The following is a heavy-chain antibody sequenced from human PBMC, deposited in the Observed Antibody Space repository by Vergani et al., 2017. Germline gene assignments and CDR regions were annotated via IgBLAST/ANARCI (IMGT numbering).Heavy chain of an antibody. D-gene: IGHD2-2*02. V-gene: IGHV3-7*03. Sequence: EVQLVESGGGLVQPGGSLRLSCAASGFTFSSYWMSWVRQAPGKGLEWVANIKQDGSEKYYVDSVKGRFTISRDNAKNSLYLQMNSLRAEDTAVYYCASTRYCSSTSCYKRKAFDIWGQGTMVTVSS. CDR1: GFTFSSYW. CDR2: IKQDGSEK. CDR3: ASTRYCSSTSCYKRKAFDI. J-gene: IGHJ3*02.